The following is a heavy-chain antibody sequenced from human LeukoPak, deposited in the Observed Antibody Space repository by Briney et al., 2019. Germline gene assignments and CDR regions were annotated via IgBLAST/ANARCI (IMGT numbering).Heavy chain of an antibody. J-gene: IGHJ4*02. Sequence: SQTLSLTCAIFGDSVSRNSTAWNWIRQSPSRGLEWLGRTYYRSERYNDYAVSVKSRIAVNPDTSKNQFSLQLNSMTPEDTAVYYCARSYHYDSSGLPDYWGQGTLVTVSS. V-gene: IGHV6-1*01. CDR2: TYYRSERYN. D-gene: IGHD3-22*01. CDR3: ARSYHYDSSGLPDY. CDR1: GDSVSRNSTA.